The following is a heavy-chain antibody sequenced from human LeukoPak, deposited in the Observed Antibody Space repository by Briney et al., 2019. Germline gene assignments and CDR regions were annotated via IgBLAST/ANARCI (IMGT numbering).Heavy chain of an antibody. J-gene: IGHJ6*03. CDR1: GGSFSGYY. D-gene: IGHD2-2*02. V-gene: IGHV4-34*01. Sequence: PSETLSLTCAVYGGSFSGYYWSWIRQPPGKGLEWIGEINHSGSTNYNPSLKSRVTISVDTSKKQFSLKLSSVTAADTAVYYCARGKKQGYCSSTSCYSAYYYYMDVWGKGTTVTGSS. CDR2: INHSGST. CDR3: ARGKKQGYCSSTSCYSAYYYYMDV.